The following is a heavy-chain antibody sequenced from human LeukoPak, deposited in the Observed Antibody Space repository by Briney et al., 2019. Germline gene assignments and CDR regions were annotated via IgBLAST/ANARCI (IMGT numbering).Heavy chain of an antibody. CDR1: GYKFLSHG. CDR2: IRADNGDT. V-gene: IGHV1-18*04. CDR3: ARDWPTVIADF. D-gene: IGHD4-11*01. J-gene: IGHJ1*01. Sequence: GASVRVSCKTSGYKFLSHGISWARQAPGQGLEWLGWIRADNGDTRFAQKFQGRFTMTTDTSTSTAHMELRSLRSDDTAVYYCARDWPTVIADFWGQGTLVTVSS.